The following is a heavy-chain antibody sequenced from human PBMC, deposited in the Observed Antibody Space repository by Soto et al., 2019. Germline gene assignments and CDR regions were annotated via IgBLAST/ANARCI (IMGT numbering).Heavy chain of an antibody. Sequence: ASVRVSCKASGYTLTSYDINWVRQATGQGLEWMGWMNPNSGNTGYAQKFQGRVTMTRDDSTSTAYMELSSLRSEDTAVYYCATRVDYDYVWGSYSHWEKFDYWGQGTLVTVSS. V-gene: IGHV1-8*01. CDR2: MNPNSGNT. J-gene: IGHJ4*02. D-gene: IGHD3-16*01. CDR3: ATRVDYDYVWGSYSHWEKFDY. CDR1: GYTLTSYD.